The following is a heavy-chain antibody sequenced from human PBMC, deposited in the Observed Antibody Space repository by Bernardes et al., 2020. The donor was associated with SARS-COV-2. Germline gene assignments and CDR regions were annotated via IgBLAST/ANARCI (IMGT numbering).Heavy chain of an antibody. D-gene: IGHD1-7*01. Sequence: SVKVSCKVSGYTLTELSMHWVRQAPGKGLEWMGGFDPEDGETIYAQKFQGRVTMTEDTSTDTAYMELSSLRSEDTAVYYCATEGITGTMLYYYYGMDVWGQGTTVTVSS. V-gene: IGHV1-24*01. CDR2: FDPEDGET. CDR1: GYTLTELS. J-gene: IGHJ6*02. CDR3: ATEGITGTMLYYYYGMDV.